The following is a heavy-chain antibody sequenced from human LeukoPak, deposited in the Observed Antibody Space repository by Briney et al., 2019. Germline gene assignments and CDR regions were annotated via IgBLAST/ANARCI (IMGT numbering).Heavy chain of an antibody. CDR1: GFTFSDFF. V-gene: IGHV3-11*04. J-gene: IGHJ3*01. D-gene: IGHD2-8*01. CDR3: ARAPATYAVSPGAFDV. Sequence: PGGPLRLSCAASGFTFSDFFMTWIRPAPGKGLEWVSYISGSGSTKFYADSVKGRFTISRDNAKDSLYLQMSSLRLEDTALYYCARAPATYAVSPGAFDVWGHGTMVTVSS. CDR2: ISGSGSTK.